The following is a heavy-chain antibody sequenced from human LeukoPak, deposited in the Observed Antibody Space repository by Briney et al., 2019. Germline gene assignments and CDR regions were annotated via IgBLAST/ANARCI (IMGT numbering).Heavy chain of an antibody. Sequence: PARSLRLSCAASGFMFSRLGAQWVRQAPGEGLEWIAMIWHDGSVEEYADSVKGRFTISRDNSQNTLYLQMNSLRDDDTSVYYCAKEGDQFRGYLDAWGKGTTVTVSS. CDR2: IWHDGSVE. CDR1: GFMFSRLG. CDR3: AKEGDQFRGYLDA. V-gene: IGHV3-33*06. J-gene: IGHJ6*03. D-gene: IGHD3-16*01.